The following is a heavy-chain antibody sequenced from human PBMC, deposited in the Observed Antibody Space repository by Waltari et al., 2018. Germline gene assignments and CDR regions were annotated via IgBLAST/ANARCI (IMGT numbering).Heavy chain of an antibody. CDR3: ARESIAAAVPFDY. CDR1: GGSISSSSYY. D-gene: IGHD6-13*01. Sequence: QLQLQESGPGLVKPSETLSLTCTVSGGSISSSSYYWGWIRQPPGKGLEWIGSIYYSGSTDYNPSLKGRVTISVDTSKNQFSLKLSSVTAADTAVYYCARESIAAAVPFDYWGQGTLVTVSS. V-gene: IGHV4-39*07. J-gene: IGHJ4*02. CDR2: IYYSGST.